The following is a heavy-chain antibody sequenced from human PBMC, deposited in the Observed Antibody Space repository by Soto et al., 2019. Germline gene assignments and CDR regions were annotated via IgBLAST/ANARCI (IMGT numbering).Heavy chain of an antibody. CDR1: VGSISSGGYY. CDR3: ARHLIRFPFFDY. CDR2: IYYSGST. V-gene: IGHV4-31*03. J-gene: IGHJ4*02. Sequence: LSLTCTVSVGSISSGGYYWSWIRQHPGKGLEWIGYIYYSGSTYYNPSLKSRVTILLDTSKNQFSLRLSYVTAADTAMYYCARHLIRFPFFDYWGQGTMITVSS. D-gene: IGHD3-3*01.